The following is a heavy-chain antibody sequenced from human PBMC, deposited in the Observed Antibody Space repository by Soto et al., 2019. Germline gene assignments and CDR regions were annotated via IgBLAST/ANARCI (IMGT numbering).Heavy chain of an antibody. CDR3: ARGRSSSSYYYYYGMDV. J-gene: IGHJ6*02. CDR2: IIPIFGTA. CDR1: GGTFSSYA. Sequence: SVKVSCAASGGTFSSYAISWVRQAPGQGLEWMGGIIPIFGTANYAQKFQGRVTITADESTSTAYMELSSLRSEDTAVYYCARGRSSSSYYYYYGMDVWGQGTTVTVSS. V-gene: IGHV1-69*13. D-gene: IGHD6-6*01.